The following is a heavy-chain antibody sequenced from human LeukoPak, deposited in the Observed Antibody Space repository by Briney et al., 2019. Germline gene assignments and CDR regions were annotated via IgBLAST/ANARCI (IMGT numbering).Heavy chain of an antibody. J-gene: IGHJ4*02. CDR2: IKIKAHGTTT. CDR3: AKSAYYDASGYYREYYFDY. V-gene: IGHV3-15*01. D-gene: IGHD3-22*01. CDR1: GFTFSDVW. Sequence: PGGSLRLSCAASGFTFSDVWMSWVRQAPGKGLEWVGRIKIKAHGTTTDYAAPVAGRFTISRDDSRSTLYLEMNSLRAEDTAVYYCAKSAYYDASGYYREYYFDYWGQGTLVTVSS.